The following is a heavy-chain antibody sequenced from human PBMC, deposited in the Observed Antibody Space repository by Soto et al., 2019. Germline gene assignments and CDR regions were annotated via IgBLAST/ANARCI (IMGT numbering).Heavy chain of an antibody. Sequence: SETLTLTCTVSGGSISSSSYYLGWIRQPPGKGLEWIGSIYYSGSTHYNPSRKSRVTISVDTSKNQFSLKLSSVTAVDTAVYYCARITIFGAALYYGMDVWGQGTTVTIS. J-gene: IGHJ6*02. CDR2: IYYSGST. CDR3: ARITIFGAALYYGMDV. V-gene: IGHV4-39*01. D-gene: IGHD3-3*01. CDR1: GGSISSSSYY.